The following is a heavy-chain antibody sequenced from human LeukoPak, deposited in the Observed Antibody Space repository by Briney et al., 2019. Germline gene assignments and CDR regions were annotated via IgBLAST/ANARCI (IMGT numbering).Heavy chain of an antibody. V-gene: IGHV3-15*01. CDR2: IKSKPNGGTT. CDR3: TTTVGYSGYDWGY. D-gene: IGHD5-12*01. Sequence: PGGSLRLSCAASGFTFSNAWMSWVRQAPGKGLEWVGRIKSKPNGGTTDYAAPVKGRFTISRDDSKDTLYMQMNSLKIDDTAVYYCTTTVGYSGYDWGYWGQGTLVTVSS. CDR1: GFTFSNAW. J-gene: IGHJ4*02.